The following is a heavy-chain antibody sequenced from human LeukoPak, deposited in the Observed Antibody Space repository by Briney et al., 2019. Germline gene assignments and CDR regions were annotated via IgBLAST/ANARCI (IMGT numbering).Heavy chain of an antibody. V-gene: IGHV3-72*01. CDR3: ARWDTGSCSD. Sequence: PGGSLRLSCTTSGCTFSDHYIDWVRQAPGKGLEWVGRSRNKANNYITEYAASVKGRFIISRDDSKNSLYLQMNSLRTEDTAMYYCARWDTGSCSDWGQGTLVTVSS. J-gene: IGHJ4*02. CDR2: SRNKANNYIT. CDR1: GCTFSDHY. D-gene: IGHD1-26*01.